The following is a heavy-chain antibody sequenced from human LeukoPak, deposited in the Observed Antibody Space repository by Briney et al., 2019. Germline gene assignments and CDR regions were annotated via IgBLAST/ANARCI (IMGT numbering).Heavy chain of an antibody. V-gene: IGHV1-69*13. CDR1: GYTFTSYG. Sequence: GASAKVSCKASGYTFTSYGISWVRQAPGQGLEWMGGIIPIFGTANYAQKFQGRVTITADESTSTAYMELSSLRSEDTAVYYCARSVVPAARFGEDNWFDPWGQGTLVTVSS. CDR3: ARSVVPAARFGEDNWFDP. J-gene: IGHJ5*02. CDR2: IIPIFGTA. D-gene: IGHD2-2*01.